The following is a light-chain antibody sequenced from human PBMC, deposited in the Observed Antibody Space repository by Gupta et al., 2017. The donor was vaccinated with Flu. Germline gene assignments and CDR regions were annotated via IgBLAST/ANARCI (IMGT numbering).Light chain of an antibody. J-gene: IGLJ3*02. CDR2: VKSDGSH. CDR3: QAGDTDIRV. CDR1: SGHVIYP. V-gene: IGLV4-69*01. Sequence: QLVLTQSPSASASLGASVKITCTLSSGHVIYPIACHQQQPEKGPRYLMKVKSDGSHTKGDGIPGRFSGSSSGADRYLIISDLQSEDEDDYFCQAGDTDIRVFGGGTKLTVL.